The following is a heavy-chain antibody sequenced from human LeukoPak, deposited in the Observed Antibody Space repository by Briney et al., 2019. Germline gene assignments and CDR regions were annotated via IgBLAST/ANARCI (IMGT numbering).Heavy chain of an antibody. CDR3: ARLRGYSYGHFDY. CDR1: GGTFSSYA. CDR2: IIPILGIA. V-gene: IGHV1-69*04. D-gene: IGHD5-18*01. Sequence: VASVKVSFKASGGTFSSYAISWVRQAPGQGLEWMGRIIPILGIANYAQKFQGRVTITADKSTSTAYMELSSLRSEDTAVYYCARLRGYSYGHFDYWGQGTLVTVSS. J-gene: IGHJ4*02.